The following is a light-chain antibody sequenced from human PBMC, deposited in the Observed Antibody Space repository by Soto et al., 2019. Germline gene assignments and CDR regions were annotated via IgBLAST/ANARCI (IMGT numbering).Light chain of an antibody. Sequence: ETVLTQSPATLSLSPGERATLSCRASQSVDRYLAWYQQKPGQAPRLLIYDASNRATGIPARFSGSGSGTDFSLTITSLEPEDFAVSYCQQRKYWPPITFGQGTRREIK. J-gene: IGKJ5*01. CDR2: DAS. V-gene: IGKV3-11*01. CDR1: QSVDRY. CDR3: QQRKYWPPIT.